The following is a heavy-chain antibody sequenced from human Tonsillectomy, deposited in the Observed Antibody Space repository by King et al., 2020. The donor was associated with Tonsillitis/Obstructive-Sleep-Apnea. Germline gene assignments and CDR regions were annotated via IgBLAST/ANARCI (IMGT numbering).Heavy chain of an antibody. CDR1: GFTFRSYV. Sequence: VQLVESGGGVVQPGRSLRLSCGASGFTFRSYVMHWVRQAPGKGLEWVAIIAYDGSNKYYADSVKGRFTISRDNSKNTLYLQMNSLRAEDTAVYYCVRNWDTYYYHYYMDVCGKGTTVTVSS. J-gene: IGHJ6*03. V-gene: IGHV3-30*01. CDR3: VRNWDTYYYHYYMDV. CDR2: IAYDGSNK. D-gene: IGHD1-26*01.